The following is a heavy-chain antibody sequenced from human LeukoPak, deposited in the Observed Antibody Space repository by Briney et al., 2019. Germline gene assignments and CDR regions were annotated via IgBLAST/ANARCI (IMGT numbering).Heavy chain of an antibody. CDR3: ARGVNSGYFDY. J-gene: IGHJ4*02. CDR2: IYYSGST. D-gene: IGHD1-26*01. Sequence: SETLSLTCTVSGGSISSYYWSWIRQPPGKGLEWIGYIYYSGSTNYNPSLKSRVTISVDTSKNQFSLKLTSVTAADTAVCYCARGVNSGYFDYCGQGTLVTVSS. CDR1: GGSISSYY. V-gene: IGHV4-59*01.